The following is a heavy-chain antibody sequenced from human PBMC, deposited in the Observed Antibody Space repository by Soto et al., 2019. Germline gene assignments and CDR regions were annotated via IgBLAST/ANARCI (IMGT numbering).Heavy chain of an antibody. D-gene: IGHD6-13*01. J-gene: IGHJ4*02. CDR2: ISGSGGST. Sequence: GGSLRLSCAASGFTFSSYAMSWVRQAPGKGLEWVSAISGSGGSTYYADSVKGRFAISRDNSKNTLYLQMNSLRAEDTVVYYCAKDGQYSSSWYLGYWGQGTLVTVSS. CDR1: GFTFSSYA. CDR3: AKDGQYSSSWYLGY. V-gene: IGHV3-23*01.